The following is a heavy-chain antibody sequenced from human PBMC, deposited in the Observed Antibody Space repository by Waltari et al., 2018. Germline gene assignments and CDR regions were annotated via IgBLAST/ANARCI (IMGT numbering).Heavy chain of an antibody. CDR1: GGSISSSSYY. Sequence: QLQLQESGPGLVKPSETLSLTCTVSGGSISSSSYYWGWFRQPPGKGLEWIGSIYYSGGTYYHPSLKSRVTIPVDTSKNQFSLKLSSVTAADTAVYYCASTVYYDSSGWTYYFDYWGQGTLVTVSS. D-gene: IGHD3-22*01. V-gene: IGHV4-39*01. CDR2: IYYSGGT. CDR3: ASTVYYDSSGWTYYFDY. J-gene: IGHJ4*02.